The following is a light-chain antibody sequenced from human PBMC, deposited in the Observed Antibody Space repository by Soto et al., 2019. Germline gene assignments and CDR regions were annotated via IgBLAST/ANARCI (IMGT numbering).Light chain of an antibody. CDR2: AAS. Sequence: DIQMTQSPSSLSASVGDRVTISCRASQSIGTYFNWYQQKPGRAPKLQIYAASNLQSGVPSRFSGSGSGTDFTLTIRSLQPEDFATYFCQQSYSSPWTFGQGTKVEIK. CDR3: QQSYSSPWT. J-gene: IGKJ1*01. V-gene: IGKV1-39*01. CDR1: QSIGTY.